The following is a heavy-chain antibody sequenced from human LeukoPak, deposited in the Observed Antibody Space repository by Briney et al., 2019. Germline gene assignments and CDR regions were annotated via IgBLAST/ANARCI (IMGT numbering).Heavy chain of an antibody. J-gene: IGHJ4*02. CDR1: GFTFSNCG. CDR3: ARGDDFSGDH. D-gene: IGHD1-1*01. V-gene: IGHV3-7*04. Sequence: GGSLRLSCALSGFTFSNCGMSWVRHAPGRWLEWVANIHPGGNEKYHVESVKVRFTISRDNAKNLLFLQMNGLSVEDTAVYYCARGDDFSGDHWGQGTLVTVSS. CDR2: IHPGGNEK.